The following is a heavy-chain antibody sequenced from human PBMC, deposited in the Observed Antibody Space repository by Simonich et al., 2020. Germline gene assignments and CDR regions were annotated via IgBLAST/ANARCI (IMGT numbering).Heavy chain of an antibody. CDR3: ARGIVGASGAFDI. V-gene: IGHV3-21*01. J-gene: IGHJ3*02. D-gene: IGHD1-26*01. Sequence: EVQLVESGGGLVKPGGSLRLSCAASGFTFSSYSMNWVRQAPGKGMEWVSAISSSSSYIYYANAVKGRFTISRDNAKNSLYLQMNSLRAEDTAVYHCARGIVGASGAFDIWGQGTMVTVSS. CDR1: GFTFSSYS. CDR2: ISSSSSYI.